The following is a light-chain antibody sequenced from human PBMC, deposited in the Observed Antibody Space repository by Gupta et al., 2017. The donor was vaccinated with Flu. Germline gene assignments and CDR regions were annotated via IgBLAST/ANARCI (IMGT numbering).Light chain of an antibody. CDR2: GAS. J-gene: IGKJ3*01. Sequence: GTLSLSPGERATLSCRASQSISRSYLAWYQRKPGQAPRLLIFGASSRATGIPDRFSGSGSGTDFTLTISRLEPEDFAVYYCQQYDSSPFTFGPGTKVDIK. CDR1: QSISRSY. CDR3: QQYDSSPFT. V-gene: IGKV3-20*01.